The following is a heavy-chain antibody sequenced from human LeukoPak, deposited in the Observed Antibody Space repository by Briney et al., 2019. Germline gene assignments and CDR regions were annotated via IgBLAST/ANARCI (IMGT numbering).Heavy chain of an antibody. J-gene: IGHJ5*02. Sequence: SETLSLTCAVYGGSFSGYYWSWIRQPPGKGLEWIGEINHSGSTNYNPSLKSRVTISEDTSKNQFSPKLSSVTAADTAVYYCARPIVPAARDWFDPWGQGTLVTVSS. D-gene: IGHD2-2*01. CDR2: INHSGST. V-gene: IGHV4-34*01. CDR3: ARPIVPAARDWFDP. CDR1: GGSFSGYY.